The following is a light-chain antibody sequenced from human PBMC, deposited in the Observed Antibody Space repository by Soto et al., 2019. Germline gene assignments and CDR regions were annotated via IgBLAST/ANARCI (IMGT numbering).Light chain of an antibody. CDR3: SSYAGSDNLV. Sequence: QSVLTQPPSASGSPGQSVTISCTGTSSDVGGYNYVSWYQQHPGKAPRLIIFEVSERPSGVPDRFSGSKSGSTASLTVSGLQAEDEADYFCSSYAGSDNLVFGGGTKVTVL. CDR2: EVS. CDR1: SSDVGGYNY. V-gene: IGLV2-8*01. J-gene: IGLJ2*01.